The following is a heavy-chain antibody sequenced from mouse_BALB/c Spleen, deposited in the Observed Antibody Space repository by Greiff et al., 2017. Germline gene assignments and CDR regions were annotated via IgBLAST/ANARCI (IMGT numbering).Heavy chain of an antibody. V-gene: IGHV1S56*01. CDR1: GYTFTSYY. CDR3: ARRGNYYWYFDV. CDR2: IYPGNVNT. Sequence: VQLQQSGPELVKPGASVRISCKASGYTFTSYYIHWVKQRPGQGLEWIGWIYPGNVNTKYNEKFKGKATLTADKSSSTAYMQLSSLTSEDSAVYFCARRGNYYWYFDVWGAGTTVTVSS. J-gene: IGHJ1*01. D-gene: IGHD2-1*01.